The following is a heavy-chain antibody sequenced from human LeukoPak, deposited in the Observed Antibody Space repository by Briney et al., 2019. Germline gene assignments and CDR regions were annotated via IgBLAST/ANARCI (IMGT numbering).Heavy chain of an antibody. V-gene: IGHV5-51*01. CDR3: ARRLFIGGYQNYFDY. Sequence: GESLKISCEGSGYTFTNFWIGWVRQMPEKGLEYMGMISPGDSDARYNPSFQGQVTISVDKSISTAYLKWSSLKASDTATYYCARRLFIGGYQNYFDYWGQGTLVTVSS. CDR2: ISPGDSDA. CDR1: GYTFTNFW. J-gene: IGHJ4*02. D-gene: IGHD1-26*01.